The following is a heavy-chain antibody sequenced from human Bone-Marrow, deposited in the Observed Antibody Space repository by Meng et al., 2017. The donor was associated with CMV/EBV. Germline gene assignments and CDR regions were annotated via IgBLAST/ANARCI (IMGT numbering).Heavy chain of an antibody. CDR3: ARAQVYYFDS. J-gene: IGHJ4*02. CDR2: ISSSSSTI. Sequence: GESLKISCAASGFTFSSYSMNWVRQAPGKGLEWVSYISSSSSTIYYADSVKGRFTISRDNAKNSLYLQMSSLRAEDTAVYYCARAQVYYFDSWGQGTRVTVSS. CDR1: GFTFSSYS. V-gene: IGHV3-48*04. D-gene: IGHD2-8*01.